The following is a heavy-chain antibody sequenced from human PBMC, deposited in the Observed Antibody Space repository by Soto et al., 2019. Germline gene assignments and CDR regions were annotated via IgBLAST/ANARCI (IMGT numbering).Heavy chain of an antibody. V-gene: IGHV1-69*13. CDR3: ARGYAILTGYWVFDY. Sequence: SVKVSCKASGGTFSSYAISWVRQAPGQGLEWMGGIIPIFGTANYAQKFQGRVTITADESTSTAYMELSSLRSEDTAVYYCARGYAILTGYWVFDYWGQGTLVTVSS. D-gene: IGHD3-9*01. CDR1: GGTFSSYA. CDR2: IIPIFGTA. J-gene: IGHJ4*02.